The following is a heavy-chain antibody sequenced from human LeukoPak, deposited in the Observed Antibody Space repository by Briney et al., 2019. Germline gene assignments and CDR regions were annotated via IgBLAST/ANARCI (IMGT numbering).Heavy chain of an antibody. J-gene: IGHJ4*02. CDR3: ARWGPSPSDY. V-gene: IGHV1-18*01. D-gene: IGHD3-16*01. Sequence: ASVKVSCKASGYIFINHGIAWVRQAPGQGLEYMGWISAYNGNTDYAQNLQGRVTMTTDTSTATAYMELRSLTSDDTAVYYCARWGPSPSDYWGQGTLVTVSS. CDR1: GYIFINHG. CDR2: ISAYNGNT.